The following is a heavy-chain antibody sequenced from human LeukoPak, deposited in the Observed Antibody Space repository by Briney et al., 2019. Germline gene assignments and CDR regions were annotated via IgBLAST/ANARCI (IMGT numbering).Heavy chain of an antibody. J-gene: IGHJ6*03. CDR1: GYTFTGYY. CDR2: INPNSGGT. CDR3: ARALFTSHFSYFYYLDV. V-gene: IGHV1-2*02. D-gene: IGHD2/OR15-2a*01. Sequence: ASVTVSCKASGYTFTGYYMHWVRQAPGQGLEWMGWINPNSGGTNYAQKFQGRVTMTRDTSISTAYMELSRLRSDDTATYYCARALFTSHFSYFYYLDVWGKGTTVTVSS.